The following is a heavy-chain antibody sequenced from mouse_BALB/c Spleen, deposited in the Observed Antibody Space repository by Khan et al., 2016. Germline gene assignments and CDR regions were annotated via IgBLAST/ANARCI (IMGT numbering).Heavy chain of an antibody. D-gene: IGHD2-1*01. Sequence: QVQLKESGPGLVAPSQSLSITCTVSGFSLTGYGVNWVRQPPGKGLEWLGMIRGDGSTYYNSALKSRLSISKDNSKSQHFLKLNSLQTENTTRNNCDRVLYYSPGYVAYWGEQTLVTVSA. J-gene: IGHJ3*01. V-gene: IGHV2-6-7*01. CDR2: IRGDGST. CDR3: DRVLYYSPGYVAY. CDR1: GFSLTGYG.